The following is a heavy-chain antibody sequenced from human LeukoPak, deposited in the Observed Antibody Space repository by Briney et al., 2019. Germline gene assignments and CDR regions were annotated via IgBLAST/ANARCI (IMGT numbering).Heavy chain of an antibody. D-gene: IGHD1-26*01. J-gene: IGHJ6*03. CDR3: ARDPYSGNYGNYYYYYMDV. CDR2: IRSDGLSK. CDR1: GFTFSSYD. Sequence: GGSLRLSCEASGFTFSSYDMHWVRQAPGKGLEWVTFIRSDGLSKQYAESVKGRLTVSRDNAKNSLYLQMNSLGPEDTAVYYCARDPYSGNYGNYYYYYMDVWGKGTTVTISS. V-gene: IGHV3-30*02.